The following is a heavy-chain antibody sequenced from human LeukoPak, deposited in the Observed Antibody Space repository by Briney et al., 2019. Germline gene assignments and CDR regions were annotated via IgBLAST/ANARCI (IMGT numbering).Heavy chain of an antibody. CDR1: GFTFDDYA. D-gene: IGHD2-15*01. V-gene: IGHV3-9*01. CDR2: ISWNSGSI. J-gene: IGHJ6*02. Sequence: GRSLRLSCAASGFTFDDYAMHWVRQAPGKGLEWVSGISWNSGSIGYADSVKGRFTISRDNAKNSLYLQMNSLRAEDTALYYCAKDRGGSYYYYGMDVWGQGTTVTVSS. CDR3: AKDRGGSYYYYGMDV.